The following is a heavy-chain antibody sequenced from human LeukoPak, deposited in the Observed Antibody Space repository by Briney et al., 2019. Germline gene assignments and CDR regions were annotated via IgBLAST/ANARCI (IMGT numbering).Heavy chain of an antibody. D-gene: IGHD6-25*01. V-gene: IGHV3-30*18. J-gene: IGHJ4*02. CDR3: AKDPAAGYSSAEWGY. CDR2: ISYDGSNK. Sequence: GGSLRLSCAASGFSFSIYNMIWVRQSPGEGLEGGAVISYDGSNKYYADSVKGRFTISRDNSKNTLYLQMNSLRAEDTAVYYCAKDPAAGYSSAEWGYWGQGTLVTVSS. CDR1: GFSFSIYN.